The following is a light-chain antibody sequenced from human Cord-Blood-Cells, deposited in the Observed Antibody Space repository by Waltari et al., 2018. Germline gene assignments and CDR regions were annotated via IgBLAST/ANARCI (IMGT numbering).Light chain of an antibody. J-gene: IGKJ3*01. V-gene: IGKV1-39*01. CDR2: AAS. CDR1: QSISSY. Sequence: DIQMTQSPSSLSASVGDRVTITCRESQSISSYLNWYQQKPGKAPKLLIYAASSLQSWVPSRFSGSGSGTDFTLTISSLQPEDFATYYCQQSYSTPLTFGPGTKVDIK. CDR3: QQSYSTPLT.